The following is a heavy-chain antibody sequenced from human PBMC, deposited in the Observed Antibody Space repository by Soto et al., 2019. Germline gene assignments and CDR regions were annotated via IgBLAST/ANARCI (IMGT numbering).Heavy chain of an antibody. CDR1: EYSISSGYK. Sequence: PSETLSLTCGVSEYSISSGYKWGWIRQPPGKGLEWIGSIHHSGTTYYNPSLKSRVTVSVDTSKNQFSLKLSSVTAADTAVYYCARTIYCINGECSPFYGMDVWGQGTTVTVSS. CDR3: ARTIYCINGECSPFYGMDV. CDR2: IHHSGTT. J-gene: IGHJ6*02. D-gene: IGHD2-8*01. V-gene: IGHV4-38-2*01.